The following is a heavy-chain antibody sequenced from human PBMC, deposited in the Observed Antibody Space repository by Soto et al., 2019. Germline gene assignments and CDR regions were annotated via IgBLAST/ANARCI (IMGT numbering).Heavy chain of an antibody. D-gene: IGHD1-1*01. Sequence: SETLSLNFNVSSASLSCYYWSWIRKHPGKGLEWIGRIYATGSSDYNPSLKSRITISVDMSKKQFSLTLRSVTAADTAMYYCVRDGTKNLRDWFDPWGQGILVTVSS. CDR2: IYATGSS. J-gene: IGHJ5*02. V-gene: IGHV4-4*07. CDR1: SASLSCYY. CDR3: VRDGTKNLRDWFDP.